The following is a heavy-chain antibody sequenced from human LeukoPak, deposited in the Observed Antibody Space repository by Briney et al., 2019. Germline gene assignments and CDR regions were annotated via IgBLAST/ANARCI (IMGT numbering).Heavy chain of an antibody. J-gene: IGHJ4*02. CDR1: GSFFTSNW. CDR3: ARHGVEDGSSSADY. D-gene: IGHD6-6*01. CDR2: IYAGESDT. Sequence: GAPLQISCEGAGSFFTSNWIGWGRPQRGKGRGGRGIIYAGESDTRYGPSFQGQVNISAHKTNSTAFLQWSSLKASDTAMYYCARHGVEDGSSSADYWGQGTLVTVSS. V-gene: IGHV5-51*01.